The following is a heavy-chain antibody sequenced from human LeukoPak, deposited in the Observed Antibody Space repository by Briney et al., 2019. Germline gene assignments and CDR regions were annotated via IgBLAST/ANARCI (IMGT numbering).Heavy chain of an antibody. J-gene: IGHJ4*02. CDR2: ISGSGGST. Sequence: GGSLRLSCAASGFTFSSYAMSWVRQAPGKGLEWVSAISGSGGSTYYADSVKGRFTISRDNSKNTLYLQMNSLRAEDTAVYYCAKDRGFLWFGVTYYFDYWGQGTLVTVSS. CDR3: AKDRGFLWFGVTYYFDY. D-gene: IGHD3-10*01. CDR1: GFTFSSYA. V-gene: IGHV3-23*01.